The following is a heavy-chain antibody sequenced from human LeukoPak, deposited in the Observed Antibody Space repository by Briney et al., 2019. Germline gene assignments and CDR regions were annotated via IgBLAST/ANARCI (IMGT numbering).Heavy chain of an antibody. CDR1: GGSISSYY. V-gene: IGHV4-59*01. D-gene: IGHD6-6*01. CDR2: IYYGGST. CDR3: ARSTIAAPHAFDI. Sequence: SETLSLTCTVSGGSISSYYWSWIRQPSGKGLEWIGYIYYGGSTNYNPSLKSRVTISVDTSKNQLPLKLSSVTAADTAAYYCARSTIAAPHAFDIWGQGTMVTVSS. J-gene: IGHJ3*02.